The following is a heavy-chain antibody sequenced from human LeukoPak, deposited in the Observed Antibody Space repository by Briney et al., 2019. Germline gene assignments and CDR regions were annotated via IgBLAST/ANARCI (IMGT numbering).Heavy chain of an antibody. CDR1: GYTFTGYY. CDR3: AKMASSGWYGSDY. CDR2: INPNSGGT. J-gene: IGHJ4*02. Sequence: GASVKVSCKASGYTFTGYYMHWVRQAPGQGLEWMGWINPNSGGTNYAQKFQGRVTMTRDTSISTAYMELSRLRSDDTAVYYCAKMASSGWYGSDYWGQGTLVTVSS. V-gene: IGHV1-2*02. D-gene: IGHD6-19*01.